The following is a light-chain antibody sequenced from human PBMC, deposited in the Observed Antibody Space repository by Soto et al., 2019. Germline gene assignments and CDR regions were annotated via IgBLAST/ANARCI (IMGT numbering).Light chain of an antibody. J-gene: IGKJ4*01. Sequence: DIQMTQSPSTRAASVGDRVAITCRASQSISTWLAWYQQKAGKAPKLLIYKASSLEGGVPSRFSGSGSGTEFNITISSLQPDDFATYYCQQYNTYPLTFGGGTKVDIK. CDR2: KAS. V-gene: IGKV1-5*03. CDR1: QSISTW. CDR3: QQYNTYPLT.